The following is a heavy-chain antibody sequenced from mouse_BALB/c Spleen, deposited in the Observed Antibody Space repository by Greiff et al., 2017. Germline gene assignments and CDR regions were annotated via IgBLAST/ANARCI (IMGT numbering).Heavy chain of an antibody. J-gene: IGHJ1*01. CDR1: GDSITSGY. CDR3: ARLGYYGSSYEWYFDV. CDR2: ISYSGST. Sequence: EVKVEESGPSLVKPSQTLSLTCSVTGDSITSGYWNWIRKFPGNKLEYMGYISYSGSTYYNPSLKSRISITRDTSKNQYYLQLNSVTTEDTATYYCARLGYYGSSYEWYFDVWGAGTTVTVSS. D-gene: IGHD1-1*01. V-gene: IGHV3-8*02.